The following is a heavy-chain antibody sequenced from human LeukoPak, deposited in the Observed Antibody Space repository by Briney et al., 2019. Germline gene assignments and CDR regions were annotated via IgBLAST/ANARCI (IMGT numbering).Heavy chain of an antibody. CDR3: ARLYSSSFPLY. J-gene: IGHJ4*02. V-gene: IGHV4-59*08. Sequence: SETLSLTCTVSGGSISSYYWSCLRQPPGKGLEWIGYIYYSGSTNYNPSLKSRVTISVATSKNQSSLKLSSVTAADTAVYYCARLYSSSFPLYWGQGTLVTVSS. CDR1: GGSISSYY. D-gene: IGHD6-6*01. CDR2: IYYSGST.